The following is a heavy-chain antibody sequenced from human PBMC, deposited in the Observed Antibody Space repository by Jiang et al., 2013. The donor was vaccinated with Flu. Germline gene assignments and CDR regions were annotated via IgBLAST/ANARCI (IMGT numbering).Heavy chain of an antibody. CDR1: GYTFTSYY. V-gene: IGHV1-46*01. Sequence: GAEVKKPGASVKVSCKASGYTFTSYYMHWVRQAPGQGLEWMGIINPSGGSTSYAQKFQGRVTMTRDTSTSTVYMELSSLRSEDTAVYYCARAMTVDTAKELDLSLDYWGQGTLVTVSS. CDR3: ARAMTVDTAKELDLSLDY. CDR2: INPSGGST. J-gene: IGHJ4*02. D-gene: IGHD5-18*01.